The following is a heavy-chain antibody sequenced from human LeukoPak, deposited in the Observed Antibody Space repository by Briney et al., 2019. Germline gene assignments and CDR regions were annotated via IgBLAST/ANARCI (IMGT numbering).Heavy chain of an antibody. V-gene: IGHV3-33*07. CDR2: IWYDGSNK. J-gene: IGHJ6*02. D-gene: IGHD2-15*01. Sequence: GGSLRLSCVASGFTFGKYWMSWVRQAPGKGLEWVAVIWYDGSNKYYADSVKGRFTISRDNSKNTLYLQMNSLRAEDTAVYYCAREGSEDCSGGSCYSYYYYGMDVWGQGTTVTVSS. CDR3: AREGSEDCSGGSCYSYYYYGMDV. CDR1: GFTFGKYW.